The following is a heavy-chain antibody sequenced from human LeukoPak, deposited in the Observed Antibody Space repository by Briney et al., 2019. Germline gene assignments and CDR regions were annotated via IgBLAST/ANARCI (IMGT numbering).Heavy chain of an antibody. CDR3: ARGRPGYDFWSGYSDLDY. D-gene: IGHD3-3*01. J-gene: IGHJ4*02. V-gene: IGHV4-34*01. CDR2: INHSGST. CDR1: GGSFSGYY. Sequence: SETLSLTCAVYGGSFSGYYWSWIRQPPGKGLEWIGEINHSGSTNYNPSLKSRVTISVDTSKNQFSLKLSSVTAADTALYYCARGRPGYDFWSGYSDLDYWGQGTLVTVSS.